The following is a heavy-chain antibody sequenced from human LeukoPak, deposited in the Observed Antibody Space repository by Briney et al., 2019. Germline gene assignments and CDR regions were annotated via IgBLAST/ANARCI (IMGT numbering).Heavy chain of an antibody. V-gene: IGHV3-9*01. D-gene: IGHD6-13*01. Sequence: QPGGSLRLSCAASGFTFSSYAMSWVRQAPGKGLEWVSGISWNSGSIGYADSVKGRFTISRDNAKNSLYLQMNSLRAEDTALYYCAKDAYSSSWYEGYFDCWGQGTLVTVSS. CDR2: ISWNSGSI. J-gene: IGHJ4*02. CDR3: AKDAYSSSWYEGYFDC. CDR1: GFTFSSYA.